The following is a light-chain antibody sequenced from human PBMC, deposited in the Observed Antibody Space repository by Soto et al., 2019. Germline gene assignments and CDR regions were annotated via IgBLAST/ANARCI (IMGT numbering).Light chain of an antibody. CDR1: QSISSW. CDR3: QQYNTYSRT. J-gene: IGKJ1*01. Sequence: DIQMTQSPSTLSASVGDRINITCRASQSISSWLAWYQQKPGKAPKLLVYKASSLESGVPSRFSGSGSGTEFTLTIRSLQPDDFAMYSCQQYNTYSRTFGQGTKVEIK. CDR2: KAS. V-gene: IGKV1-5*03.